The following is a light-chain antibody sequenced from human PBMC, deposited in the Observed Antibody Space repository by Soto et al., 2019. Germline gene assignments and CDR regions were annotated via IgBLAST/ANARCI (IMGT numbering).Light chain of an antibody. J-gene: IGKJ2*01. CDR2: TAS. CDR1: QSVSIY. CDR3: QQSVISPYT. Sequence: DIQMTQSPSSLSASVGDRVTITCRASQSVSIYVSWFQQSPGKAPKLLISTASTLQSGVPSRFSGSGSETDFTLAISSLQPEDFATYYCQQSVISPYTFGQGTKLDIK. V-gene: IGKV1-39*01.